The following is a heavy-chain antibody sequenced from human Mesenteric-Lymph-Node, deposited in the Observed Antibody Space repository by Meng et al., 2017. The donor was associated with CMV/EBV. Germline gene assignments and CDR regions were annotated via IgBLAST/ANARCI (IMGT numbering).Heavy chain of an antibody. Sequence: GGSLRLSCAASGFIFSDYFMSWIRQAPGKGLEWLSYISSSGGSTYYADSVKGRFTISRDDAKNSVYLQMNSLRAEDTAVYYCARWRGGGDCGANCYKGDYWGQGTLVTVSS. V-gene: IGHV3-11*01. D-gene: IGHD2-21*01. CDR3: ARWRGGGDCGANCYKGDY. J-gene: IGHJ4*02. CDR1: GFIFSDYF. CDR2: ISSSGGST.